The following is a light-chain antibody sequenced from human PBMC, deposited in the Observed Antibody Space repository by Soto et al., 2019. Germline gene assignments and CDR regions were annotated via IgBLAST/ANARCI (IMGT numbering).Light chain of an antibody. J-gene: IGKJ1*01. CDR3: QQTYRSSWT. V-gene: IGKV1-39*01. CDR2: AAS. Sequence: DIQLTQSPSSLSASVGDRVTITCRASQNITNYFNWYQQKPGKAPTLLIYAASSLQSGVPSRVSGSGSGTDFTLTISSLQPEDVATYYCQQTYRSSWTFGPGTKVEI. CDR1: QNITNY.